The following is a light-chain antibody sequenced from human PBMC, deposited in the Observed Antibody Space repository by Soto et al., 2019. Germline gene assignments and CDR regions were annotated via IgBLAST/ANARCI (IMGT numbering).Light chain of an antibody. J-gene: IGLJ3*02. Sequence: QSVLTQPPSVSGAPGQRVTISCSGTSSSIGAGYEVHWYHQLPGTAPKLVVSGNGNRPSGVPDRLSASKSGTSASLAITGLQAEDEGHYYCQSYDRSLSGWVFGTGTKLTVL. CDR2: GNG. CDR1: SSSIGAGYE. CDR3: QSYDRSLSGWV. V-gene: IGLV1-40*01.